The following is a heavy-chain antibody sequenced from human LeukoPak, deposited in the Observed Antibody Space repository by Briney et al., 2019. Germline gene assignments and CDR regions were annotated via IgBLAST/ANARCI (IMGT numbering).Heavy chain of an antibody. CDR3: ARGSGYDYDSYGMDV. CDR1: GGTFSSYA. J-gene: IGHJ6*04. D-gene: IGHD5-12*01. CDR2: IIPIFGTA. V-gene: IGHV1-69*13. Sequence: ASVKVSCKASGGTFSSYAISWVRQAPGQGLEWMGGIIPIFGTANYAQKFQGRVTITADESTSTAYMELSSLRSEDTAVYYCARGSGYDYDSYGMDVWGKGTTVTVSS.